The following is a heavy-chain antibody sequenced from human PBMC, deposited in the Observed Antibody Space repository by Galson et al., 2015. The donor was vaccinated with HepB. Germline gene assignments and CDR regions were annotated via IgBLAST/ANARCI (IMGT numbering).Heavy chain of an antibody. Sequence: SLRLSCAASGFTFSSYGMHWVRQAPGKGLEWVAVISYDGSNKYYADSVKGRFTISRDNSKNTLYLQMNSLRAEDTAVYYCAKDTRGDYYGSGTPGFQHWGQGTLVTVSS. CDR3: AKDTRGDYYGSGTPGFQH. D-gene: IGHD3-10*01. CDR2: ISYDGSNK. CDR1: GFTFSSYG. V-gene: IGHV3-30*18. J-gene: IGHJ1*01.